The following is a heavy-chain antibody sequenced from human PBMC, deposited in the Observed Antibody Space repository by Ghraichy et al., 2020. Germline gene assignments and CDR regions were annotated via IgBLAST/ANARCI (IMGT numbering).Heavy chain of an antibody. CDR3: ARTSLIDSFSQDY. V-gene: IGHV3-33*07. CDR2: IWYDGSNK. CDR1: AFTFKTYG. J-gene: IGHJ4*02. D-gene: IGHD3-9*01. Sequence: GESLNISCAASAFTFKTYGMYWVRQAPGKGLEWVAVIWYDGSNKNYADAVKGRFTISRDNSKNTLYLQMNSLRAEDTAVYYCARTSLIDSFSQDYWGQGTLVTVSS.